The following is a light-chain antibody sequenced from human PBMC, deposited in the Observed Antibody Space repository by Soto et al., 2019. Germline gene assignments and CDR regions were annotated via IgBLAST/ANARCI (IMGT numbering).Light chain of an antibody. Sequence: QSVLTQPRSVSGSPGQSVTISCTGTSSDVGGYQYVSWYQQHPGKAPKLMIYDVTKRPSGVPDRFSGSKSGNTASLTISGLQADDEADYYCGSWDSSLSAYVFGTGTKVTVL. CDR2: DVT. J-gene: IGLJ1*01. CDR1: SSDVGGYQY. CDR3: GSWDSSLSAYV. V-gene: IGLV2-11*01.